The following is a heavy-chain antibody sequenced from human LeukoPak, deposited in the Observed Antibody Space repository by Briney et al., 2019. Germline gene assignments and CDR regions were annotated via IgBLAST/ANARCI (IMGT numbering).Heavy chain of an antibody. D-gene: IGHD4-23*01. CDR3: ARGGVRTTVAPQRAFDI. Sequence: GGSLRLSCAASGSTVSSNYMSWVRQAPGKGLEWVSVIYSGGSTYYADSVKGRFTISRDNSKNTLYLQMNSLRAEDTAVYYCARGGVRTTVAPQRAFDIWGQGTMVTVSS. V-gene: IGHV3-66*02. J-gene: IGHJ3*02. CDR2: IYSGGST. CDR1: GSTVSSNY.